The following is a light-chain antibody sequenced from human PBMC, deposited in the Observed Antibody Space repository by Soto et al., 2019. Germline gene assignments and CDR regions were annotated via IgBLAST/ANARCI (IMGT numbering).Light chain of an antibody. J-gene: IGKJ5*01. CDR1: QSISKW. CDR3: QQTYSTLLYT. CDR2: DAS. V-gene: IGKV1-39*01. Sequence: DIQMTQSPSTLSASIGDRVSITCRASQSISKWLAWHQQKPGKAPKLLIYDASTLQSGVPPRFSGSGSGTDFTLTISSLQPEDFATYYCQQTYSTLLYTFGQGTRLEIK.